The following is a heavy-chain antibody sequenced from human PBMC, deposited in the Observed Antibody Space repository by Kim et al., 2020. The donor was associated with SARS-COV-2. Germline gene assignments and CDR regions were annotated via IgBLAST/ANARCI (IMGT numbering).Heavy chain of an antibody. V-gene: IGHV3-30-3*01. J-gene: IGHJ6*02. CDR3: ARDSYGSGSYSTYYYYYGMDV. D-gene: IGHD3-10*01. CDR1: GFTFSSYA. CDR2: ISYDGSNK. Sequence: GGSLRLSCAASGFTFSSYAMHWVRQAPGKGLEWVAVISYDGSNKYYADSVKGRFTISRDNSKNTLYLQMNSLRAEDTAVYYCARDSYGSGSYSTYYYYYGMDVWGQGTTVTVSS.